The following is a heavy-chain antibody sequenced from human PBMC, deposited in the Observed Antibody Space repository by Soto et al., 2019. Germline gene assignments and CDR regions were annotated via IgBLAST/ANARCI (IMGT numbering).Heavy chain of an antibody. J-gene: IGHJ5*02. V-gene: IGHV4-30-2*01. CDR2: IYHSGST. CDR1: GGSISSGGYS. D-gene: IGHD2-2*01. Sequence: SSETLSLTCAVSGGSISSGGYSWSWIRQPPGKGLEWIGYIYHSGSTYYNPSLKSRVTISVDRSKNQFSLKLSSVTAADTAVYYCARVPDRWGQGTLVTRLL. CDR3: ARVPDR.